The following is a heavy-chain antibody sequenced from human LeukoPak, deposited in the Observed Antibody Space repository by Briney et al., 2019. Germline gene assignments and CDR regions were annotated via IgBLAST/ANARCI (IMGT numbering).Heavy chain of an antibody. V-gene: IGHV3-48*01. CDR3: ARDPRRFLEWLSANWFDP. D-gene: IGHD3-3*01. Sequence: PGGSLRLSCAASGFTFSSYSMKWVRQAPGKGLEWVSYISSSSSTIYYADSVKSRFTISRDNAKNSLYLQMNSLRAEDTAVYYCARDPRRFLEWLSANWFDPWGQGTLVTVFS. CDR2: ISSSSSTI. J-gene: IGHJ5*02. CDR1: GFTFSSYS.